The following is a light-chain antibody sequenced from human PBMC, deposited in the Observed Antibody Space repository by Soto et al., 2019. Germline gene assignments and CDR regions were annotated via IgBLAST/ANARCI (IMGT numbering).Light chain of an antibody. Sequence: TVMTQSPATLSMSPGDRAALSCRASLNVATNMAWYQQKPGQAPRLLIYGASIRATGVPARFSGSGSGTEFTLTISNLQSEDFALYYCQQYNTGLLTFGRGTRVEV. CDR2: GAS. CDR3: QQYNTGLLT. J-gene: IGKJ1*01. V-gene: IGKV3-15*01. CDR1: LNVATN.